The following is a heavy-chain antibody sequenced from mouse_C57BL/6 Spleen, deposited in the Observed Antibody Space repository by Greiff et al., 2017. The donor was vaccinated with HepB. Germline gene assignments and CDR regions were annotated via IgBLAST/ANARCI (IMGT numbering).Heavy chain of an antibody. V-gene: IGHV5-12*01. J-gene: IGHJ3*01. CDR2: ISNGGGST. CDR3: AKQWEDYPFAY. CDR1: GFTFSDYY. D-gene: IGHD2-4*01. Sequence: EVKLMESGGGLVQPGGSLKLSCAASGFTFSDYYMYWVRQTPEKRLEWFAYISNGGGSTYYPDTVKGRGTISRDNAKNTLYLQMSRLKSEDTAMYYCAKQWEDYPFAYWGQGTLVTVSA.